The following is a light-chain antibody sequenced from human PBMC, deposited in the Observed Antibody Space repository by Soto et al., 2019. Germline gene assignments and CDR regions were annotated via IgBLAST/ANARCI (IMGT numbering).Light chain of an antibody. CDR1: GGDIGAYNY. Sequence: QSALTQPASVSGSLGQSITLSCTGSGGDIGAYNYVSWYQQHPGKAPKLIIYGVTHRPSGVSSRFSASKSAYTASLTISALQAEDEAEYYCSSYTNINTRACVFGTGTKVTVL. CDR2: GVT. J-gene: IGLJ1*01. V-gene: IGLV2-14*01. CDR3: SSYTNINTRACV.